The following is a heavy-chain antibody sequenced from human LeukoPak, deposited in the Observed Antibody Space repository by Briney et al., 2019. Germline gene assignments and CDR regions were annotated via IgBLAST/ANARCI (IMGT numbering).Heavy chain of an antibody. V-gene: IGHV3-21*01. CDR2: IVRSSSYI. CDR1: GFTFSTYT. CDR3: AREGSDGFDI. J-gene: IGHJ3*02. Sequence: PGGSLRLSCAASGFTFSTYTMNWVRQAPGKGLEWVSSIVRSSSYIYYADSVKGRFTISRDNAKNSLYLQMNSLRAEDTAVYYCAREGSDGFDIWGQGTMVTVSS.